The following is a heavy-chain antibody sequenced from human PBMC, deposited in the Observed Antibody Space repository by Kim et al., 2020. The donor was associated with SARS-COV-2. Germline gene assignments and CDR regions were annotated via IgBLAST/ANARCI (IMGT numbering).Heavy chain of an antibody. J-gene: IGHJ3*02. V-gene: IGHV3-23*03. D-gene: IGHD4-17*01. Sequence: SVTGRFTISRDNSKNTLYLQMNSLRADATAVYYCAKDQRGRTVTTDAFDIWGQGTMVTVSS. CDR3: AKDQRGRTVTTDAFDI.